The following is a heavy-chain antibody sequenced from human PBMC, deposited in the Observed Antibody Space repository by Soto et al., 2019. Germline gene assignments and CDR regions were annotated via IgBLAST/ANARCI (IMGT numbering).Heavy chain of an antibody. V-gene: IGHV1-69*06. CDR2: VIPLFGKA. J-gene: IGHJ4*02. D-gene: IGHD6-19*01. CDR1: GGSFSTLG. CDR3: ATAHNSGWYFFDY. Sequence: ASVKVSCKASGGSFSTLGINWVRQAPGQGLEWMGGVIPLFGKARYAETSQGRVTITADTSTGTAYMEVSSLRSDDTAVFYCATAHNSGWYFFDYWGPGTLVTVPS.